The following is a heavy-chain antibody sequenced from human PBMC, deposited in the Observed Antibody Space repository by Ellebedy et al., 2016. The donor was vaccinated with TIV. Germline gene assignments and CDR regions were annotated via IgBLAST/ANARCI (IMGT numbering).Heavy chain of an antibody. V-gene: IGHV3-7*01. Sequence: GESLKISCEASGFPFNCCWMRWVRQPPGKGLEWVAAINEAGSVKDYVDSVKGRFTISRDNAEKSLYLQMNSLRVEDTAVYYCPSEYTSGAWGQGTLVTVSS. D-gene: IGHD6-19*01. CDR3: PSEYTSGA. J-gene: IGHJ5*02. CDR2: INEAGSVK. CDR1: GFPFNCCW.